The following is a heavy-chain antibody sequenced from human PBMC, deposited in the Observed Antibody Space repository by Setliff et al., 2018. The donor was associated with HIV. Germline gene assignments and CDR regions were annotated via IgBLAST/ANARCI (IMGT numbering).Heavy chain of an antibody. CDR3: ATDCAVVGGTGSLDS. J-gene: IGHJ4*02. CDR2: ISWDGGGA. D-gene: IGHD1-26*01. CDR1: GFTFDDYT. V-gene: IGHV3-43*01. Sequence: GGSLRLSCAASGFTFDDYTMHWVRQGPGKGLEWVSLISWDGGGAYYADSVKGRFTISRDNSKNSLYLQMNSLRTEDTAVYYCATDCAVVGGTGSLDSWGQGTLVTVSS.